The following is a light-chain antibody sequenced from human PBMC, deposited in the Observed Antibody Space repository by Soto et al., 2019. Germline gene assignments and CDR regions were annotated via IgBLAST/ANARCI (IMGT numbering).Light chain of an antibody. CDR3: QQYENLPT. CDR2: DAS. V-gene: IGKV1-33*01. J-gene: IGKJ5*01. Sequence: DIQMTQSPYSLSASVGDRVTITCQASQDIKNYLNWYQQKSGKAPKLLIYDASDLETGVPSRFSGSGSGTDFTFTINSLQPEDIATYYCQQYENLPTFGQGTRLEN. CDR1: QDIKNY.